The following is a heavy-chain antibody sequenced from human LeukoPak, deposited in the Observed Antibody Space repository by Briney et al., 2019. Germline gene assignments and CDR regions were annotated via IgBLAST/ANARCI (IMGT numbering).Heavy chain of an antibody. V-gene: IGHV3-48*03. Sequence: PGGSLSLSCAASGFTFSSYEMNWVRQAPGKGLEGVSYISSSGSTIYYADSVKGRFTISRENAKNTLYLQMNSLRAEDTAVYYCARSQWLERGAFDIWGQGTMVTVSS. CDR1: GFTFSSYE. CDR2: ISSSGSTI. CDR3: ARSQWLERGAFDI. J-gene: IGHJ3*02. D-gene: IGHD6-19*01.